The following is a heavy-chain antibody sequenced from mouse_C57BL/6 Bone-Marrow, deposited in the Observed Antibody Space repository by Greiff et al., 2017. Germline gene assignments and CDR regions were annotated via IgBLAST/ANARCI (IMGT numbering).Heavy chain of an antibody. J-gene: IGHJ2*01. V-gene: IGHV14-4*01. CDR2: IDPEIGDT. D-gene: IGHD1-1*01. CDR1: GFNIKDDY. Sequence: EVQLQQSGAELVRPGASVKLSCTASGFNIKDDYMHWVKQRPEQGLEWIGWIDPEIGDTESASKFQGKATITVDTSSNTAYLQLSSLTSEDAAVYYCTRSLMYYATNYWGQGTTHTVSS. CDR3: TRSLMYYATNY.